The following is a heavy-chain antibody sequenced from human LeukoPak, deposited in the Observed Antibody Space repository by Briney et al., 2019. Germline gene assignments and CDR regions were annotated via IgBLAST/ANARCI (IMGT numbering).Heavy chain of an antibody. CDR3: ARSPAAKSPSDY. D-gene: IGHD2-15*01. J-gene: IGHJ4*02. CDR1: GFTFSNFN. CDR2: SSSSSIYI. V-gene: IGHV3-21*01. Sequence: GGSLRLSCAASGFTFSNFNMNWVRQAPGKGLEWVSSSSSSSIYIYYADSVKGRFTISRDNAKNSLYLQMNSLRAEDTAVYYRARSPAAKSPSDYWGQGTLVTVSS.